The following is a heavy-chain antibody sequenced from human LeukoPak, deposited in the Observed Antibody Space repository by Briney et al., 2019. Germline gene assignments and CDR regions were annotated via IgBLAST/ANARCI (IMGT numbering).Heavy chain of an antibody. Sequence: ASVKVSCKASAYTFTAYYMHWVRQAPGQGLEWMGWLNPNSGGTNYAQKFHGRVTLTRDTSISTAYMELSSLRYDDTAVSYCARVAATNDAFDIWGQGTMVSVSS. J-gene: IGHJ3*02. CDR2: LNPNSGGT. D-gene: IGHD2-15*01. CDR1: AYTFTAYY. V-gene: IGHV1-2*02. CDR3: ARVAATNDAFDI.